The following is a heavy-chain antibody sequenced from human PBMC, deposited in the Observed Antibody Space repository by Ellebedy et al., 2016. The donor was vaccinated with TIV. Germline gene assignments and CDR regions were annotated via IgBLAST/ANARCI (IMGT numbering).Heavy chain of an antibody. V-gene: IGHV3-23*01. J-gene: IGHJ4*02. Sequence: GESLKISXAASGFTFSNYAMTWVRQAPGKGLEWVSAITGSGGTTYYADSVKGRFTISRDNSNNTPYLQMNSLRAEDTAVYYCAKSPSARSFYYFDYWGQGTLVTVSS. CDR1: GFTFSNYA. CDR2: ITGSGGTT. D-gene: IGHD6-6*01. CDR3: AKSPSARSFYYFDY.